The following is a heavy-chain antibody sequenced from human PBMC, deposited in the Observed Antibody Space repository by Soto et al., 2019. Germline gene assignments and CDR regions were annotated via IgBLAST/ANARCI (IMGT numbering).Heavy chain of an antibody. J-gene: IGHJ4*02. D-gene: IGHD2-2*01. V-gene: IGHV4-34*01. Sequence: QVQLQQWGAGLLEPSETLSLTCAVSGGSFSGYYWTWIRQAPGKGLEWIGEINNEGRVNYNPSLESRLTMSVDTSKNQISLSLGSVTAADTAFYFCARSDVRPAARLTRGPVPITHGFVPLLDFWGQGTLVTVSS. CDR1: GGSFSGYY. CDR2: INNEGRV. CDR3: ARSDVRPAARLTRGPVPITHGFVPLLDF.